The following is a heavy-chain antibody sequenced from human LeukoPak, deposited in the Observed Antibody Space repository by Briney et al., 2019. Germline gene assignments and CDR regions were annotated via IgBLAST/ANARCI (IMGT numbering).Heavy chain of an antibody. D-gene: IGHD3-10*01. CDR2: IRYNGNDN. V-gene: IGHV3-30*02. CDR3: AKDVMSFGSGRPYYMDV. J-gene: IGHJ6*03. Sequence: GGSLRLSCAASGFTFKTYGLHWVRQAPGKGLEWVAFIRYNGNDNYYTGSVKGRFTISRDNSKNTLYLQMNSLRGEDTAVYYCAKDVMSFGSGRPYYMDVWGRGTTVIISS. CDR1: GFTFKTYG.